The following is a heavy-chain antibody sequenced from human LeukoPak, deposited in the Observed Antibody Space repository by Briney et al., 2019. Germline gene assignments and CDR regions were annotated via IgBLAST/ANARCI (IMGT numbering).Heavy chain of an antibody. CDR3: ARGVFLSEEYSSSWEYYFDY. CDR1: GFTVSSNY. J-gene: IGHJ4*02. D-gene: IGHD6-13*01. V-gene: IGHV3-53*04. CDR2: IYSGGST. Sequence: TGGSLRLSCAASGFTVSSNYMSWVRQAPGKGLEWVSVIYSGGSTYYADSVKGRFTISRHNSKNTLYLQMNSLRAEDTAVYYCARGVFLSEEYSSSWEYYFDYWGQGTLVTVSS.